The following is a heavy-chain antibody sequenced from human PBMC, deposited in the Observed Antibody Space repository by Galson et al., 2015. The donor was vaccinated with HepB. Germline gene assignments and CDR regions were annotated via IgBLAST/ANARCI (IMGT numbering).Heavy chain of an antibody. CDR2: INTTTGGT. D-gene: IGHD6-13*01. CDR3: ARRASSNWYYDY. J-gene: IGHJ4*02. CDR1: GHTFSGYY. V-gene: IGHV1-2*02. Sequence: SVKVSCKASGHTFSGYYIHWVRQAPGQGLEWMGWINTTTGGTTYPQKFQGRVTMSTDTCISTADMELSSLRSDDTAVYYCARRASSNWYYDYWGQGTLVTASS.